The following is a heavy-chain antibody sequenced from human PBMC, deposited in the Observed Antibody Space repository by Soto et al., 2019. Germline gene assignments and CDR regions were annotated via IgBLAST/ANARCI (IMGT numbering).Heavy chain of an antibody. CDR3: ARDPPATRHGMDV. V-gene: IGHV3-53*02. Sequence: EVQLVETGGGLIQPGGSLRLSCAASGFTVSSNYMSWVRQAPGKVLEWVSVIYSGGSTYYADSVRGRFTISRDNSKNTLYLQMKSLRAEDTAVYYCARDPPATRHGMDVWGQGTMVTVSS. CDR1: GFTVSSNY. J-gene: IGHJ6*02. CDR2: IYSGGST.